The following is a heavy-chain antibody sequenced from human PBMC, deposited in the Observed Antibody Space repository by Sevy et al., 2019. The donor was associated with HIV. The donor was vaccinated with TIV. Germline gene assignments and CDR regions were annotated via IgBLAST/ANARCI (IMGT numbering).Heavy chain of an antibody. CDR2: IYYSGRT. Sequence: SETLSLTCTVSGDSISSSNYYWGWIRQPPGKGLEWIGSIYYSGRTYYNPSLKSRVTISVDTSKNQFSLKLSSVTAADTAMYYCARHLLLGELSLYTISFDYWGQGTLVTVSS. V-gene: IGHV4-39*01. J-gene: IGHJ4*02. CDR3: ARHLLLGELSLYTISFDY. CDR1: GDSISSSNYY. D-gene: IGHD3-16*02.